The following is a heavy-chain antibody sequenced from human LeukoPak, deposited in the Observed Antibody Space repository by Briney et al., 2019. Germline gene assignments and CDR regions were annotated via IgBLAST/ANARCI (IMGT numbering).Heavy chain of an antibody. Sequence: PGGSLRLSCAASEFSVSSNYMNWVRQAPGKDLEWVSGLYSGGATYYADSMGGRFTISRDHSKNTLYLQMTNLRVDDTAIYYCARGNGNVGGRLDPWGQGIRVTVSS. J-gene: IGHJ5*02. CDR2: LYSGGAT. CDR1: EFSVSSNY. D-gene: IGHD1-1*01. V-gene: IGHV3-66*01. CDR3: ARGNGNVGGRLDP.